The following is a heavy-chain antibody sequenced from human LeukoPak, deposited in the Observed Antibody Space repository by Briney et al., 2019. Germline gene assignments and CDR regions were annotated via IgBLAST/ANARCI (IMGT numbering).Heavy chain of an antibody. CDR1: GGSISSSNYY. CDR2: IYYSGST. J-gene: IGHJ4*02. D-gene: IGHD6-19*01. V-gene: IGHV4-39*07. CDR3: ASPSARAYYFDY. Sequence: SETLSLTCTVSGGSISSSNYYWGWIRQPPGKGLEWIGSIYYSGSTYYNPSLKSRVTISVDTSKNQFSLKLSSVTAADTAVYYCASPSARAYYFDYWGQGTLVTVSS.